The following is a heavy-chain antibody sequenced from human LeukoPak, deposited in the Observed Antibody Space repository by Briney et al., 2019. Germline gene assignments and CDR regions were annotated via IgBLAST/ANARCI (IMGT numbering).Heavy chain of an antibody. CDR2: IYYSGST. CDR1: GGSISSYY. CDR3: ARRGRGGYSYGYYFDY. J-gene: IGHJ4*02. V-gene: IGHV4-59*08. Sequence: SETLSLTCTVSGGSISSYYWSWIRQPPRKGLEWIGYIYYSGSTNYNPSLKSRVTISVDTSKNQFSLKLSSVTAADTAVYYCARRGRGGYSYGYYFDYWGQGTLVTVSS. D-gene: IGHD5-18*01.